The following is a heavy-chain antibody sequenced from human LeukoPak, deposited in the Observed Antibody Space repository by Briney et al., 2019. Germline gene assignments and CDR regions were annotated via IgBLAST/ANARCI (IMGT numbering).Heavy chain of an antibody. V-gene: IGHV3-23*01. Sequence: GGSLRLSCAASGFTFSSYALSWVGQAPGKWLEWVSGVTGSGGSTYYADSVKGRFTISRDNSKNALYLQMNSLRAEDTAVYYCAKPGGLVGPKGGAFDIWGQGTMVTVSS. CDR3: AKPGGLVGPKGGAFDI. CDR2: VTGSGGST. D-gene: IGHD1-26*01. CDR1: GFTFSSYA. J-gene: IGHJ3*02.